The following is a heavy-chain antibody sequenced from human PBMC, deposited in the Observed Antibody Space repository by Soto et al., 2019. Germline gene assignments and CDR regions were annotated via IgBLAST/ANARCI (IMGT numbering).Heavy chain of an antibody. Sequence: PSETLSLTCAVYGGSFSGYYWSWIRQPPGKGLEWIGEINHSGSTNYNPSLKSRVTISVDTSKNQFSLKLSSVTAADTAVYYCAYTYYDFWSGYYWWGQGTLVT. CDR3: AYTYYDFWSGYYW. D-gene: IGHD3-3*01. CDR1: GGSFSGYY. CDR2: INHSGST. V-gene: IGHV4-34*01. J-gene: IGHJ4*02.